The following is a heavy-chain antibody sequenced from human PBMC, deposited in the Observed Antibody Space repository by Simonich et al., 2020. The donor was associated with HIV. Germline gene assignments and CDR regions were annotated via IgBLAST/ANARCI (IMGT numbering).Heavy chain of an antibody. V-gene: IGHV1-18*01. D-gene: IGHD2-15*01. CDR2: ISAYNINT. CDR1: GYTFTSFG. J-gene: IGHJ3*02. CDR3: ARGVTPYDAFDI. Sequence: QVQLVQSGAEVKKPVASVKGFCMASGYTFTSFGITWVGQAPGQGLEWMGVISAYNINTNDAQKLQGRVTMTTDTSTSTADMELRSLRSDDTAVYYCARGVTPYDAFDIWCQGTMVTVSS.